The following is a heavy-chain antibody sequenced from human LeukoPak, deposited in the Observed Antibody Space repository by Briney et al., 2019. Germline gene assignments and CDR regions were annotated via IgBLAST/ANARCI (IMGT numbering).Heavy chain of an antibody. CDR1: GFTFSSYR. V-gene: IGHV3-48*01. D-gene: IGHD3-10*01. CDR3: ARDHAGMDS. CDR2: ISSSSSTI. Sequence: GGSLRLSCAASGFTFSSYRMNWVRQAPGKGLEWVSYISSSSSTIYYADSVRGRLTVSRDNAKNSLFLQMSSLRAEDTAVYFCARDHAGMDSWGQGTLVTVSS. J-gene: IGHJ4*02.